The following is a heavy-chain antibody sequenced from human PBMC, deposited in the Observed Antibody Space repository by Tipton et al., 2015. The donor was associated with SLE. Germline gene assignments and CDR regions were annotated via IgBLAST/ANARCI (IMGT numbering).Heavy chain of an antibody. D-gene: IGHD5-12*01. V-gene: IGHV3-23*01. CDR3: AKDLYSGNDHDH. CDR2: LSGSGGRT. CDR1: GFTLSSYA. J-gene: IGHJ4*02. Sequence: SLRLSCAASGFTLSSYAMNWVRQAPGKGLEWVSALSGSGGRTYYADSVKGRFPISRDNSNNTLFLQMNSLRAEDTAIYYCAKDLYSGNDHDHWGQGTLVTVSS.